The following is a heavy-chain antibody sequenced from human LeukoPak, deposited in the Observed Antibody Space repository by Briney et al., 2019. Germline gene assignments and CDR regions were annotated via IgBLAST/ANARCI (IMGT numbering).Heavy chain of an antibody. D-gene: IGHD3-22*01. CDR2: IYHSGST. V-gene: IGHV4-30-2*01. J-gene: IGHJ3*02. CDR1: GGSISSGGYS. CDR3: ARGISSGYYHHAFDI. Sequence: TLSLTCAVSGGSISSGGYSWSWIRQPPGKGLEWIGYIYHSGSTYYNPSLKSRVTISVDRSKNQFSLKLSSVTAADTAVYYCARGISSGYYHHAFDIWGQGTMVTVSS.